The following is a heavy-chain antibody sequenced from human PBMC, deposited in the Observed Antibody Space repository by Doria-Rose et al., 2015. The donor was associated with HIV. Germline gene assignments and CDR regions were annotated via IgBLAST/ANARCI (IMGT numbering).Heavy chain of an antibody. CDR2: IYPGDSDT. J-gene: IGHJ3*02. CDR1: GYNFNSHW. D-gene: IGHD3-16*02. V-gene: IGHV5-51*01. CDR3: ARRIVWQADAFDI. Sequence: EVQLVQSGAEVKKPGESLKISCKGSGYNFNSHWIGWVRQMPGKGLEWMGIIYPGDSDTRYSPSFQGQVIISVDKSISTAYLQWSSLKASDTAMYYCARRIVWQADAFDIWGQGTMVTVSS.